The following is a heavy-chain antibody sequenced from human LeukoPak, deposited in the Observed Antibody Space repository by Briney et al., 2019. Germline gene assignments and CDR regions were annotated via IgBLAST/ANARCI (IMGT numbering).Heavy chain of an antibody. J-gene: IGHJ4*02. CDR2: IYHSGST. CDR1: GGSISSSNW. D-gene: IGHD6-13*01. V-gene: IGHV4-4*02. CDR3: AREGSIAAAGLYYFDY. Sequence: SETLSLTCAVSGGSISSSNWWSWVRQPPGKGLEWIGEIYHSGSTNYNPSLKSRVTISVDKSKNQFSLKLSSVTAADTAVYYCAREGSIAAAGLYYFDYWGQGTLVTVSS.